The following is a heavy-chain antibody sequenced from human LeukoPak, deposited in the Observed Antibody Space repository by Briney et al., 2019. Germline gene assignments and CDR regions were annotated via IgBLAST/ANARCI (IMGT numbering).Heavy chain of an antibody. V-gene: IGHV4-59*01. CDR2: IYYSGST. D-gene: IGHD4-17*01. Sequence: SETLSLTCTVSDGSITNYYWSWIRQPPGKGLEWIGYIYYSGSTDYNSSLKSRVTISVDMSKNQFSLNLSSVTAADTAVYYCARLTVTTTPTYYYYYMDVWGKGTTVTVSS. CDR1: DGSITNYY. J-gene: IGHJ6*03. CDR3: ARLTVTTTPTYYYYYMDV.